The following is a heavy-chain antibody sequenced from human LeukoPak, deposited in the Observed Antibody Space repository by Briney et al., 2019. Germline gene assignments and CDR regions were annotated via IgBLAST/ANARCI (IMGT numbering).Heavy chain of an antibody. CDR3: ATQAIIAARPGYYYYYGMDV. V-gene: IGHV1-18*01. D-gene: IGHD6-6*01. J-gene: IGHJ6*02. Sequence: ASVKVSCKASGYTFTSYGISWVRQAPGQGLEWMGWISAYNGNTNYAQKLQGRVTMTTDTSTSTAYMELRSLRSDDTAVYYCATQAIIAARPGYYYYYGMDVWGQGTTVTVSS. CDR2: ISAYNGNT. CDR1: GYTFTSYG.